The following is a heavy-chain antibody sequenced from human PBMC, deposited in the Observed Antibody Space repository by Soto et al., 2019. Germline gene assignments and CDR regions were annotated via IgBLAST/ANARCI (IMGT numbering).Heavy chain of an antibody. J-gene: IGHJ5*02. V-gene: IGHV4-31*03. Sequence: SETLSLTCSVSGAALNSGNYYWSWSRQVPGKGLEWIGHIYVTGAVDYNPSLRDRITISQDTSERQFSLNLRLVTAADTAVYYCARLRIATNNYKWFDPWGQGTLVTVSS. CDR3: ARLRIATNNYKWFDP. CDR2: IYVTGAV. CDR1: GAALNSGNYY. D-gene: IGHD2-21*01.